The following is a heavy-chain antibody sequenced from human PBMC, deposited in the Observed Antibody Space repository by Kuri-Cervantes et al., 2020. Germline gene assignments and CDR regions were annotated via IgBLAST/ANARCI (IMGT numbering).Heavy chain of an antibody. Sequence: SVKVSCKASGYTFTYRYLHWVRQAPGQALEWMGWITPFNGNTNYAQKFQDRVTITRDRSMSTAYMELSSLRSEDTAVYYCARGRAEMTTVTTYYYYYYMDVWGKGTTVTVSS. D-gene: IGHD4-17*01. CDR1: GYTFTYRY. CDR2: ITPFNGNT. V-gene: IGHV1-45*02. J-gene: IGHJ6*03. CDR3: ARGRAEMTTVTTYYYYYYMDV.